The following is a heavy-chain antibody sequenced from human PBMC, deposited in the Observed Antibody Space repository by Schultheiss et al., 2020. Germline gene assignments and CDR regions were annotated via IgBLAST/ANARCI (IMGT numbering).Heavy chain of an antibody. J-gene: IGHJ6*02. CDR3: ARHRGTVTAYLNYYYYYGMDV. CDR1: GGSFSGYY. Sequence: SETLSLTCAVYGGSFSGYYWSWIRQPPGKGLEWIGEINHSGSTNYNPSLKSRVTISVDTSKNQFSLKLSSVTAADTAVYYCARHRGTVTAYLNYYYYYGMDVWGQGTTVTVSS. V-gene: IGHV4-34*01. CDR2: INHSGST. D-gene: IGHD4-17*01.